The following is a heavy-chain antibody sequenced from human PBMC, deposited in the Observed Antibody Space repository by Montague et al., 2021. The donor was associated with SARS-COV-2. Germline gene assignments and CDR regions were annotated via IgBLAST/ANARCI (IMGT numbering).Heavy chain of an antibody. J-gene: IGHJ4*02. V-gene: IGHV4-61*05. CDR1: GGSISSSNYY. CDR3: ARSVDTAGTCSLAY. D-gene: IGHD3/OR15-3a*01. CDR2: IHYSGST. Sequence: SETLSLTCTVSGGSISSSNYYWGWIRQPPGKGLEWIGHIHYSGSTTYNPSFKSRVTISIDTPKNQFSLKLSSVTAADTAVYYCARSVDTAGTCSLAYWGQGTLVTVSS.